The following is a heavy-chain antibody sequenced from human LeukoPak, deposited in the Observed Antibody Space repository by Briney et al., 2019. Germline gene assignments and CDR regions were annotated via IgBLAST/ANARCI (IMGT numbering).Heavy chain of an antibody. D-gene: IGHD6-19*01. J-gene: IGHJ4*02. V-gene: IGHV1-2*02. Sequence: ASVKVSCKASGYTFTGYYMHWVGQAPGQGLEWMGWISPNRGGTNYVQKLQGRVTMTRDTSISTAYMELSRLRSDDTAVYYCARDRGIAVASTPDYWGQGTLVTVSS. CDR1: GYTFTGYY. CDR2: ISPNRGGT. CDR3: ARDRGIAVASTPDY.